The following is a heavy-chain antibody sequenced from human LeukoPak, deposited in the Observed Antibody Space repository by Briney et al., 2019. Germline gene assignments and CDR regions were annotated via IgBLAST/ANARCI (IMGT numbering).Heavy chain of an antibody. CDR2: ISSSGRYT. CDR3: SRGPVATDEIAFDI. CDR1: GFTFSNFS. D-gene: IGHD4-23*01. V-gene: IGHV3-21*01. Sequence: PGGSLRLSCAASGFTFSNFSMNWARQTPGKGLEWVSSISSSGRYTYYRDSVKGRFTIPRDNAKNSLFLQLTSLRPDDTAIYFCSRGPVATDEIAFDIWGRGTMVTISS. J-gene: IGHJ3*02.